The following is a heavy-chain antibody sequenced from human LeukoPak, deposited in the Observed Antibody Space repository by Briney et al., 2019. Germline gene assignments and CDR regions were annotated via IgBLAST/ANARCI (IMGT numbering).Heavy chain of an antibody. CDR2: IYYSGST. V-gene: IGHV4-39*01. CDR1: GDSISSSSYY. CDR3: ARQTADDAFDI. Sequence: SETLSLTCTVSGDSISSSSYYWGWIRQPPGKGLEWIGSIYYSGSTYYNPSLKSRVTISVDTSKNQFSLKLSSVTAADTAVYYCARQTADDAFDIWGQGTMVTVSS. J-gene: IGHJ3*02. D-gene: IGHD1-1*01.